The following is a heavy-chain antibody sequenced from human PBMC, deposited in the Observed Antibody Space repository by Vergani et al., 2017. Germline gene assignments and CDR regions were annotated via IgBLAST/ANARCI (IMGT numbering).Heavy chain of an antibody. D-gene: IGHD3-3*01. CDR2: INHSGST. Sequence: QVQLQQWGAGLLKPSETLSLTCAVSGGSFSGYYWSWIRQPPGKGLEWIGEINHSGSTNYNPSLKSRVTISVDTSKNQFSLKLSSVTAADTAVYYCARVQELYDFWSGYRVRYYYYMDVWGKXP. CDR3: ARVQELYDFWSGYRVRYYYYMDV. V-gene: IGHV4-34*01. J-gene: IGHJ6*03. CDR1: GGSFSGYY.